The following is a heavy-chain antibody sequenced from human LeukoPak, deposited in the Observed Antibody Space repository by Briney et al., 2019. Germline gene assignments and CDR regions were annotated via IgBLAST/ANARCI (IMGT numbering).Heavy chain of an antibody. V-gene: IGHV4-59*01. Sequence: SETLSLTCTVSGGSINSYYWSWIRQPPGKGLEWIGYIYYSGSTNYNPSLKSRVTISVDTSKNQFSLKLSSVTAADPAVYYCARDLSPVSYWGQGTLVTVSS. CDR2: IYYSGST. CDR1: GGSINSYY. J-gene: IGHJ4*02. CDR3: ARDLSPVSY.